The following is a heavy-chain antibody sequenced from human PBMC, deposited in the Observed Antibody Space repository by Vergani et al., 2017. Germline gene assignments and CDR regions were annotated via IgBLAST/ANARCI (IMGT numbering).Heavy chain of an antibody. D-gene: IGHD3-3*01. Sequence: VQLVESGGGLVQPGGSLRLSCAASGFTVSSNYMSWVRQAPGKGLEWVSVIYSGGSTYYADSVKGRFTISRHHSKTTLYLQMNSLRAEDTAVYYCARVDFWSGYYVVDYWGQGTLVTVSS. CDR2: IYSGGST. J-gene: IGHJ4*02. V-gene: IGHV3-53*04. CDR3: ARVDFWSGYYVVDY. CDR1: GFTVSSNY.